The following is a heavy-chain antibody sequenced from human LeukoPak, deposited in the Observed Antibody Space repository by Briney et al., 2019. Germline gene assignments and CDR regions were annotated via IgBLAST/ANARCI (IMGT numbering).Heavy chain of an antibody. Sequence: SETLSLTCTVSGGSISNYYWSWIRQPPGKGLEWIGFIYYSGTTHYNPSLKSRVTMSVATSNNQFSLRLSSVTAADTAIYYCARHSGASPHYFDYWGQGALVTVSS. CDR1: GGSISNYY. D-gene: IGHD1-26*01. J-gene: IGHJ4*02. CDR3: ARHSGASPHYFDY. CDR2: IYYSGTT. V-gene: IGHV4-59*08.